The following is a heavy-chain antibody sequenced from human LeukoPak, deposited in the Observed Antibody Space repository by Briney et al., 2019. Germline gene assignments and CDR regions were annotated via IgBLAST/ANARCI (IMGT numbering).Heavy chain of an antibody. V-gene: IGHV6-1*01. D-gene: IGHD6-19*01. J-gene: IGHJ4*02. CDR1: GDSVSSKNGA. CDR2: TYYRTKWYN. Sequence: SQTLSLTCVGPGDSVSSKNGAWNWIRQSPSRGLEWLGRTYYRTKWYNDYAESMEGRMTISQDTSKNQYSLHLNSVTPDDTAVYYCARDFGTTGWHTFDYWGQGTLVTVSS. CDR3: ARDFGTTGWHTFDY.